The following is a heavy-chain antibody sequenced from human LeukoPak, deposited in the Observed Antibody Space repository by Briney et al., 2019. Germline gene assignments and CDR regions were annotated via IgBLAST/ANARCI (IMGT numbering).Heavy chain of an antibody. J-gene: IGHJ4*02. Sequence: SETLSLTCAVYGASFSGYYWSWIRQPPGKGREWIGEINNSGSTNYNTSLKSRVTISVDTPKNQFSLKVSSVTAADTAVFYFARWQQLVFFDYWGQGTLVTISS. CDR2: INNSGST. V-gene: IGHV4-34*01. CDR3: ARWQQLVFFDY. D-gene: IGHD6-13*01. CDR1: GASFSGYY.